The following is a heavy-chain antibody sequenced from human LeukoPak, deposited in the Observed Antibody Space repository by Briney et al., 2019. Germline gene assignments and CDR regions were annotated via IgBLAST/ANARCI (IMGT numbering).Heavy chain of an antibody. J-gene: IGHJ4*02. CDR2: ISGSGGIT. D-gene: IGHD2-15*01. V-gene: IGHV3-23*01. CDR1: GFTFSSYA. Sequence: GGSLRLSCAASGFTFSSYAMSWVRQAPGKGLEWVSAISGSGGITYYADSVKGRFTISRDNSKNTLCLQMNSLRAEDTAVYYCAKGRAVEVVAAFNYWGQGTVVTVSS. CDR3: AKGRAVEVVAAFNY.